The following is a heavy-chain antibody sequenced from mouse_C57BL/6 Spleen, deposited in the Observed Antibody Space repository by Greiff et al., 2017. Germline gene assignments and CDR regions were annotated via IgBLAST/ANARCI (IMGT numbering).Heavy chain of an antibody. J-gene: IGHJ3*01. CDR2: IDPNSGGT. CDR3: AREDYYGSTGFAY. Sequence: VQLQQPGAELVKPGASVKLSCKASGYTFTSYWMHWVKQRPGRGLEWIGRIDPNSGGTKYNEKFKSKATLTVDKPSSTAYMQLSSLTSEDSAVYDCAREDYYGSTGFAYWGQGTLVTVSA. V-gene: IGHV1-72*01. CDR1: GYTFTSYW. D-gene: IGHD1-1*01.